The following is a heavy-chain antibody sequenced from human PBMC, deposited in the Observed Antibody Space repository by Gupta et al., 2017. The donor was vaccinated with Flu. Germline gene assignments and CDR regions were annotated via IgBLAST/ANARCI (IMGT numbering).Heavy chain of an antibody. CDR1: YF. V-gene: IGHV4-31*02. D-gene: IGHD3-22*01. CDR2: IFSTGST. J-gene: IGHJ4*02. CDR3: ARESYTDKPGYYYYFDS. Sequence: YFWSWLRQPPGKGLEWIGYIFSTGSTYYNPSLRSRLTISADTSKNQFSLKLTSMTAADTAVYYCARESYTDKPGYYYYFDSWGQGILVTVSS.